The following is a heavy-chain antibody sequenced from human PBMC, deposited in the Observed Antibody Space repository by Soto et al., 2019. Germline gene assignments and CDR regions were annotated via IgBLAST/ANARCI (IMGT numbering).Heavy chain of an antibody. D-gene: IGHD3-22*01. CDR1: GFTLSDYY. V-gene: IGHV3-11*03. Sequence: GGSLRLSCAASGFTLSDYYMSWIRQAPGKGLEWISCISSSSTYTKYADSVKGRFTISRDNAKNSLYLQMNGLRAEDTAVYFCATSIQYYYDSSAYYPFDYWGQGTLVTVSS. CDR2: ISSSSTYT. J-gene: IGHJ4*01. CDR3: ATSIQYYYDSSAYYPFDY.